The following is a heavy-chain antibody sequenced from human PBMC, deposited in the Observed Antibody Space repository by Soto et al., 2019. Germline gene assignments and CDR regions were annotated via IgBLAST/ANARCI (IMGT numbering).Heavy chain of an antibody. J-gene: IGHJ4*02. Sequence: QVQLQESGPGLVRPSQTLSLTCTVSGGSISSGGYYWSWIRQHPGKGLEWIGYIYYSGSTYYNPSLKSRVTISVDTSKNQFSLKLSSVTAADTAVYYCARAFTIFGVVTSFDYWGQGTLVTVSS. CDR2: IYYSGST. CDR1: GGSISSGGYY. CDR3: ARAFTIFGVVTSFDY. D-gene: IGHD3-3*01. V-gene: IGHV4-31*03.